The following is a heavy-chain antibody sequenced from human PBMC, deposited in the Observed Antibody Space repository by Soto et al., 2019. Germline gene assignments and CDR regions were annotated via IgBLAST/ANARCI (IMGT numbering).Heavy chain of an antibody. CDR3: ARGAALYDYVWGSYRYTNWFDP. V-gene: IGHV6-1*01. D-gene: IGHD3-16*02. CDR1: GDSVSSNSAT. J-gene: IGHJ5*02. CDR2: TYYRSKWYN. Sequence: QVQLQQSGPGLVKPSQTLSLTCAISGDSVSSNSATWNWIRQSPSRGLEWLGRTYYRSKWYNDYEVSVKSRITINPDTSKNPFSLQLNSVSPEDTAVYYCARGAALYDYVWGSYRYTNWFDPWGQGTLVTVSS.